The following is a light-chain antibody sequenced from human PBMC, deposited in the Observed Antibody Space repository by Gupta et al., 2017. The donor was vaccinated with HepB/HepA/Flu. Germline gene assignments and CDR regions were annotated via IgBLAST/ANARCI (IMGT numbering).Light chain of an antibody. Sequence: EKVMTQSPATLSASPGERATLTCRASQSISTNLAWYQQKPGQAPRLLIYGASMRATGISDRFSGSGSGTEFTLTISSLQSEDFAVYYCQQYNDWPPYTFGPETKLEIK. V-gene: IGKV3-15*01. CDR1: QSISTN. J-gene: IGKJ2*01. CDR3: QQYNDWPPYT. CDR2: GAS.